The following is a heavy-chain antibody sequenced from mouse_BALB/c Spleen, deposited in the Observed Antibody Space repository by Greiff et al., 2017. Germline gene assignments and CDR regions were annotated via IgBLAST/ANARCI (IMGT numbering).Heavy chain of an antibody. CDR3: ARSDDGYYVFYAMDY. J-gene: IGHJ4*01. CDR1: GDSITSGY. D-gene: IGHD2-3*01. CDR2: ISYSGST. Sequence: EVKLQESGPSLVKPSQTLSLTCSVTGDSITSGYWNWIRKFPGNKLEYMGYISYSGSTYYNPSLKSRISITRDTSKNQYYLQLNSVTTEDTATYYCARSDDGYYVFYAMDYWGQGTSVTVSS. V-gene: IGHV3-8*02.